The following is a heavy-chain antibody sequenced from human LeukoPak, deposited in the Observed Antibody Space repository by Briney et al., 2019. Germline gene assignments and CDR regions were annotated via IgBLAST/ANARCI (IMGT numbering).Heavy chain of an antibody. D-gene: IGHD3-22*01. CDR1: GFSLSGYN. V-gene: IGHV3-30*18. CDR3: AKSHDSSGYSLDH. J-gene: IGHJ4*02. CDR2: ISFDGRFI. Sequence: GGALRLSCAASGFSLSGYNMHWVRRAPGKGLEWAAIISFDGRFIQFADSVKGRFTISRDNSKNTVYLQMNSLRVEDTAVYYCAKSHDSSGYSLDHWGQGTLVTVSS.